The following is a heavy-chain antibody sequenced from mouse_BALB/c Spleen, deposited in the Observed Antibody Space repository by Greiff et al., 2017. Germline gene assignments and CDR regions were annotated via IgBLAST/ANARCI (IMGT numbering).Heavy chain of an antibody. J-gene: IGHJ2*01. CDR2: IWRGGST. Sequence: QVQLQQSGPSLVQPSQSLSITCTVSGFSLTSYGVHWVRQSPGKGLEWLGVIWRGGSTDYNAAFMSRLSITKDNSKSQVFFKMNSLQADDTAIYYCATIYYYGSSRDYWGQGTTLTVSS. V-gene: IGHV2-5-1*01. CDR3: ATIYYYGSSRDY. D-gene: IGHD1-1*01. CDR1: GFSLTSYG.